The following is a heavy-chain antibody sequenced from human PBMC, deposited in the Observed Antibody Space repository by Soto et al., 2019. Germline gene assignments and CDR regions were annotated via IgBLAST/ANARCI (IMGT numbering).Heavy chain of an antibody. CDR1: GYTLTELS. Sequence: GASVKVSCKVSGYTLTELSMHWVRQAPGKELEWMGVFDPEDGETIYALKFQGRVIMTEDTSTVTAYMELSSLISEDTAVYYCATLGYCSSTSCLVPSWFDPWGQGTLVT. CDR2: FDPEDGET. D-gene: IGHD2-2*01. J-gene: IGHJ5*02. V-gene: IGHV1-24*01. CDR3: ATLGYCSSTSCLVPSWFDP.